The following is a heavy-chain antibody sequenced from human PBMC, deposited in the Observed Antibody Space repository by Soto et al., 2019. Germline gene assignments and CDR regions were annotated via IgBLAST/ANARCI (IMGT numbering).Heavy chain of an antibody. CDR2: IIPIFGTA. D-gene: IGHD3-22*01. V-gene: IGHV1-69*01. J-gene: IGHJ4*02. Sequence: QVQLVQSGAEVKKPGSSVKVSCKASGGNFSSYAISWVRQAPGQGLEWMGGIIPIFGTANYAQKFQGRGTITADESTSTAYMELSSLRSEDTAGYYCASNSRGYALGYWGQGTLVTVSS. CDR3: ASNSRGYALGY. CDR1: GGNFSSYA.